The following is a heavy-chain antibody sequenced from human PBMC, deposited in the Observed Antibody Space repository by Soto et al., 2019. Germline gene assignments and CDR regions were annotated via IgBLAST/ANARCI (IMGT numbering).Heavy chain of an antibody. V-gene: IGHV3-23*01. D-gene: IGHD2-2*01. CDR1: GFTFSSYA. CDR2: ISGSGGST. CDR3: AKWPYCSSTSCLDEAYFDY. J-gene: IGHJ4*02. Sequence: GGSLRLSCAASGFTFSSYAMSWVRQAPGKGLEWVSAISGSGGSTYYADSVKGRFTISRDNSKNTLYLQMNSLRAEDTAVYYCAKWPYCSSTSCLDEAYFDYWGQGTLVTVSS.